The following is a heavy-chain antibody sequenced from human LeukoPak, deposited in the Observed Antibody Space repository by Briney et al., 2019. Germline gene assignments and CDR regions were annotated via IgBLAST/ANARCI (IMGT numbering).Heavy chain of an antibody. CDR2: IRSKAYGGTT. J-gene: IGHJ6*04. D-gene: IGHD3-10*01. CDR1: GFTFGDYA. CDR3: TRDFTVTMVRLYGMDV. Sequence: GGSLRLSCTASGFTFGDYAMSWVRQAPGKGLEWVGFIRSKAYGGTTEYAASVKGRFTISRDDSKSIAYLQMNSLKTEDTAVYYCTRDFTVTMVRLYGMDVWGKGTTVTVS. V-gene: IGHV3-49*04.